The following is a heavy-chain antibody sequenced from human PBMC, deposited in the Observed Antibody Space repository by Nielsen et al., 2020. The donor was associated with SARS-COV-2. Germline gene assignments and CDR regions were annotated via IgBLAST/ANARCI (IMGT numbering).Heavy chain of an antibody. Sequence: GESLKISCAASGFTFDDYAMHWVRQAPGKGLEWVAVISYDGSNKYYADSVKGRFTISRDNSKNTLYLQMTSLKPEDTAIYYCANQPPVDSSGYWGQGTLVTVSS. V-gene: IGHV3-30*18. CDR1: GFTFDDYA. CDR3: ANQPPVDSSGY. J-gene: IGHJ4*02. CDR2: ISYDGSNK. D-gene: IGHD6-19*01.